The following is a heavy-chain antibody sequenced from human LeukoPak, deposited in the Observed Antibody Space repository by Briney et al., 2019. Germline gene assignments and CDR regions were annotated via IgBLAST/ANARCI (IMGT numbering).Heavy chain of an antibody. J-gene: IGHJ4*02. D-gene: IGHD5-12*01. CDR2: IKQDGSET. CDR3: ARFHSAYDFEGFDY. CDR1: GFTFNSYC. Sequence: TGGSLRLSCGASGFTFNSYCMSWVRQAPGKGPERVANIKQDGSETYYVDSVKGRFTISRDNAKNSLYLQMNSLRAEDTAVYYCARFHSAYDFEGFDYWGQGTLVTVSS. V-gene: IGHV3-7*03.